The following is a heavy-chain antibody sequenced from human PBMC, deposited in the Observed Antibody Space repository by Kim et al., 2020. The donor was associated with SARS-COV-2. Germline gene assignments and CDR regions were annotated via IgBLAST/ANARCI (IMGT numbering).Heavy chain of an antibody. CDR1: GFTFVDYA. CDR2: ISWDGGST. D-gene: IGHD1-26*01. J-gene: IGHJ6*02. CDR3: AKGGGSYSNGMDV. V-gene: IGHV3-43D*03. Sequence: GGSLRLSCAASGFTFVDYAMHWVRQAPGKGLEWVSLISWDGGSTYYADSVKGRFTISRDNSKNSLYLQMNSLRAEDTALYYCAKGGGSYSNGMDVWGQGTTVTVSS.